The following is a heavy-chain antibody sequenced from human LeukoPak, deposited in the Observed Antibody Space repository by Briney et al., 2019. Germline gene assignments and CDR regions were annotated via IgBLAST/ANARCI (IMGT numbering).Heavy chain of an antibody. V-gene: IGHV1-8*01. D-gene: IGHD1-26*01. CDR1: GYTFTSYD. CDR2: MNPNSGNT. CDR3: ARGALLASQLSGSYYGMDV. Sequence: ASVKVSCKASGYTFTSYDINWVRQATGQGLEGMGWMNPNSGNTVYAQKFQGRVTMTRNTSISTAYMELSSLRSEDTAVYYCARGALLASQLSGSYYGMDVWGQGTTVTVSS. J-gene: IGHJ6*02.